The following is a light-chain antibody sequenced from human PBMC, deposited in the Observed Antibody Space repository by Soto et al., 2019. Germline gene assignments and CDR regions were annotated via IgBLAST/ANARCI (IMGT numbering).Light chain of an antibody. J-gene: IGKJ5*01. Sequence: EIVMTQSPATLSVSPGERATLSCRASQSVSSYFALYQQKPGQAPRLLIYDASNRATGIPARFSGSGSGTEFTLTISSLQSEDFAVYYCQQYHNWPPITFGQGTRLEIK. CDR3: QQYHNWPPIT. CDR1: QSVSSY. CDR2: DAS. V-gene: IGKV3D-15*01.